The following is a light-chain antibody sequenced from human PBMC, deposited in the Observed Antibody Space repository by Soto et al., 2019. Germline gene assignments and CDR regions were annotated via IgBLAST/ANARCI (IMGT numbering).Light chain of an antibody. J-gene: IGKJ1*01. CDR2: AAS. Sequence: EIVLTQSPDTLSLFPGERATLSCRASQSVSSTYLAWYQQKPGQAPRPLISAASSRATGTPDRFSGSGSGTDFTLTISRLEPEDFAVYYCQQYGSSRWPFGQGTKVDIK. CDR1: QSVSSTY. V-gene: IGKV3-20*01. CDR3: QQYGSSRWP.